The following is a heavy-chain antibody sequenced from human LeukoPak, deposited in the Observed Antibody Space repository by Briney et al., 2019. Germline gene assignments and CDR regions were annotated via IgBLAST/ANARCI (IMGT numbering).Heavy chain of an antibody. J-gene: IGHJ4*02. V-gene: IGHV4-39*07. CDR2: VHLSGAS. Sequence: PSETLSLTCTVSGGSISGSFYYWVWVRQPPGKGLEWIGEVHLSGASNYNPSLKSRVSMSIDNSKNQLSLKLTSVTAADTAIYYCARESGAFCPFGSWGQGTLVTVSS. D-gene: IGHD1-26*01. CDR3: ARESGAFCPFGS. CDR1: GGSISGSFYY.